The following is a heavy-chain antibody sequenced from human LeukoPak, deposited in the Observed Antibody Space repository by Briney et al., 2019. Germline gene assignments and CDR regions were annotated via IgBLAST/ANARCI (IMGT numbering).Heavy chain of an antibody. V-gene: IGHV3-23*01. CDR1: GFTFSNYA. CDR3: AKAPYFDAGTVNFDY. J-gene: IGHJ4*02. D-gene: IGHD4-11*01. CDR2: ISGSGGST. Sequence: GGSLRLSCAASGFTFSNYAMSWVRQAPGKGLEWVSAISGSGGSTYYADSVKGRITISRDNSKNTLYLQMNSLRAEDTAVYYCAKAPYFDAGTVNFDYWGQGTLVTVSS.